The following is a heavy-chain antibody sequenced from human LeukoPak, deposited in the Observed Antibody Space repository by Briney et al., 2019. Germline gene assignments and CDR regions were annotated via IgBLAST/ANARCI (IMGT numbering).Heavy chain of an antibody. CDR1: GFSFSFYG. CDR3: ARDLDCSGGSCYVY. Sequence: GGSLRLSCAASGFSFSFYGMHWVRQAPGKGLEWVAVIWYDGSSEYYADSVKGRFTISRDNAKNSLYLQMNSLRAEDTAVYYCARDLDCSGGSCYVYWGQGTLVTVSS. V-gene: IGHV3-33*01. CDR2: IWYDGSSE. J-gene: IGHJ4*02. D-gene: IGHD2-15*01.